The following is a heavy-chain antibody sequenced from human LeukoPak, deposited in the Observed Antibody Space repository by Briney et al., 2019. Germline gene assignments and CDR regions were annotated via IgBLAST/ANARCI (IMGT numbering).Heavy chain of an antibody. CDR1: GFTFSSYG. J-gene: IGHJ4*02. CDR3: ALPRPASLALGY. CDR2: IRYDGGNK. Sequence: GGSLRLSCAAAGFTFSSYGMHWVRQAPGKGLEWVAFIRYDGGNKYYADSVTGRSTISRDTSKNTMYLQMNSLRAEGTAVYYCALPRPASLALGYWGQGTLVTVSS. V-gene: IGHV3-30*02. D-gene: IGHD3-16*01.